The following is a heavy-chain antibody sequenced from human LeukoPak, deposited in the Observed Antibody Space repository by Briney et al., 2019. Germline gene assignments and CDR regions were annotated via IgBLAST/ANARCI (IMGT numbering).Heavy chain of an antibody. J-gene: IGHJ6*03. CDR3: AKNGDRGAYCSGGSCYPYYYYNMDV. CDR1: GFTFSSYA. CDR2: INGGGGST. Sequence: GGSLRLSCAASGFTFSSYAMNWVRQAPGKGLEWVSAINGGGGSTYYADSVKGRFTISRDNSKNTLYLQINSLRAEDTAIYYCAKNGDRGAYCSGGSCYPYYYYNMDVWGKGTTVTISS. D-gene: IGHD2-15*01. V-gene: IGHV3-23*01.